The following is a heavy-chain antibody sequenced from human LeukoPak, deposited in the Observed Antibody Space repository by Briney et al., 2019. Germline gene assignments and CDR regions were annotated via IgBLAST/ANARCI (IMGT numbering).Heavy chain of an antibody. CDR1: GYTFTSYG. D-gene: IGHD6-19*01. CDR2: ISAYNGNT. Sequence: ASVKVSCKASGYTFTSYGINWVRQAPGQGLEWMGWISAYNGNTNYAQELQGRVTMTTDTSTTTAYMELRSLRSDDTAVYYCARVGAVAGTPTNFDYWGQGTLVTVSS. V-gene: IGHV1-18*01. J-gene: IGHJ4*02. CDR3: ARVGAVAGTPTNFDY.